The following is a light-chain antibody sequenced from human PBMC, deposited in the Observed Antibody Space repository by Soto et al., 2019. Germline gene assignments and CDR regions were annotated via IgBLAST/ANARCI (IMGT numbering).Light chain of an antibody. CDR3: HQSYSTPLT. V-gene: IGKV1-39*01. J-gene: IGKJ4*01. CDR1: QSVNTY. Sequence: DIQMTQSPSSLSAFVGDRVTITCRASQSVNTYLNWYQHKPGKAPKLLIYAASNLHSGVPSRFSGSGSGTDFTLTISSLQPEDFATYYCHQSYSTPLTFGGGTKVEIK. CDR2: AAS.